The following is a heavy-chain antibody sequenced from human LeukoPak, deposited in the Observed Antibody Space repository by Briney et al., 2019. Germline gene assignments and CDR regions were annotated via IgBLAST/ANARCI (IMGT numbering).Heavy chain of an antibody. D-gene: IGHD6-13*01. Sequence: GGSLRLSRAASGFSFSTYSMSWVRQTPERGLEFVANIDQGGSVRNYMDSLKGRCNISRDNAKKSLYLEINSLRADDTAVYYCARDPESSSFDLWGRGALVTVSS. CDR2: IDQGGSVR. CDR3: ARDPESSSFDL. CDR1: GFSFSTYS. J-gene: IGHJ4*02. V-gene: IGHV3-7*01.